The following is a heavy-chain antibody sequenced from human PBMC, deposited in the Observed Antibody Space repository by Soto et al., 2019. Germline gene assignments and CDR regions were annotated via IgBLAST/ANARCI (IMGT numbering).Heavy chain of an antibody. CDR3: ARGGFGVVIKSRQPDQRRRQYYYYRMDV. V-gene: IGHV4-34*01. CDR2: INHSGST. J-gene: IGHJ6*02. CDR1: GGSFSGYY. D-gene: IGHD3-3*01. Sequence: SETLSLTCAVYGGSFSGYYWSWIRQPPGKGLEWIGEINHSGSTNYNPSLKSRVTISVDTSKNQFSLKLSSVTAADTAVYYCARGGFGVVIKSRQPDQRRRQYYYYRMDVWGQGTTVTVSS.